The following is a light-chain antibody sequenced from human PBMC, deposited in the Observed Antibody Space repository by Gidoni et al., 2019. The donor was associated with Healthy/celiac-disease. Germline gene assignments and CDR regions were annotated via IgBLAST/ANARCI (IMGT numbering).Light chain of an antibody. CDR3: QQRSNWPPWT. J-gene: IGKJ1*01. CDR1: QSVRSY. V-gene: IGKV3-11*01. CDR2: DAS. Sequence: EIVLTQSPATLSLSPGESATLSCRASQSVRSYLAWYQQKPGQAPRLLIYDASNRATGIPARFSGSRCAADFTITNSSLEPEDVAVYYCQQRSNWPPWTFGQGTKVEIK.